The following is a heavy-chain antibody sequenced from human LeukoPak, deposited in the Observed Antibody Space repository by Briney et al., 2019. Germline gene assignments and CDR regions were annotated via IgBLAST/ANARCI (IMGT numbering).Heavy chain of an antibody. Sequence: GGSLRLSCAASGFTFSSYAMSWVRQAPGKGLEWVSSISGNGGSTYYADSVKGRFTISRDKSRNTLSLQMNSLRAEDTAVYYCAKGGDSYYYYYMDVWAKGPRSPSP. CDR2: ISGNGGST. V-gene: IGHV3-23*01. CDR1: GFTFSSYA. CDR3: AKGGDSYYYYYMDV. J-gene: IGHJ6*03.